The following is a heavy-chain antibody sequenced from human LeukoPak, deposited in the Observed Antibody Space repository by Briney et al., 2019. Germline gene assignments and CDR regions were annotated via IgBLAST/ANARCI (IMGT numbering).Heavy chain of an antibody. J-gene: IGHJ3*02. CDR1: GFTFRSYG. Sequence: GGSLRLSCAASGFTFRSYGMDWVRQAPGKGLEWVAFIRYDGNNKDYADSVKGRFTISRDNSKNTLYLQMNGLRAEDTAVYYCAKGYGDLVAFDIWGQGTMVTVSS. D-gene: IGHD4-17*01. CDR2: IRYDGNNK. V-gene: IGHV3-30*02. CDR3: AKGYGDLVAFDI.